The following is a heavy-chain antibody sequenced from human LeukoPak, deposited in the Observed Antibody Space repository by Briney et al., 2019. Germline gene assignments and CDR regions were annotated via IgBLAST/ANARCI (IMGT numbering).Heavy chain of an antibody. D-gene: IGHD6-13*01. CDR1: GGSISSYY. CDR2: IYYSGST. CDR3: ARSEYSSSWALFDY. V-gene: IGHV4-59*01. Sequence: SETLSLTCTVSGGSISSYYWSWIRQPPGKGLERIGYIYYSGSTNYNPSLKSRVTISVDTSKNQFSLKLSSVTAADTAVYYCARSEYSSSWALFDYWGQGTLVTVSS. J-gene: IGHJ4*02.